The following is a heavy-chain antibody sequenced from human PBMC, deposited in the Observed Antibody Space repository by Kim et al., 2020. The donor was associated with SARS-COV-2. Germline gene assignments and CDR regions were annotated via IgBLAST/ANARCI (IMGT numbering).Heavy chain of an antibody. J-gene: IGHJ4*02. CDR3: ARGQGYYYGSGNHRWGY. CDR1: GGSFSGYY. Sequence: SETLSLTCAVYGGSFSGYYWSWIRQPPGKGLEWIGEINHSGSTNYNPSLKSRVTISVDTSKNQFSLKLSSVTAADTAVYYCARGQGYYYGSGNHRWGYWGQGTLVTVSS. V-gene: IGHV4-34*01. CDR2: INHSGST. D-gene: IGHD3-10*01.